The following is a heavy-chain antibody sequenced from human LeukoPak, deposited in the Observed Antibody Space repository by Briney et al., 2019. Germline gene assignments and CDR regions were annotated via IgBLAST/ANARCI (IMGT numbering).Heavy chain of an antibody. D-gene: IGHD2-2*01. Sequence: GGSLRLSCAASGFTFSRYSMNWVRQAPGKGLEWVSSISSSSSYIYYAESVKGRFTISRDNAKKSLYLQMNSLRAEDTAVYYCAKYALYCSSTSCYFADWGQGTLVTVSS. J-gene: IGHJ4*02. CDR1: GFTFSRYS. V-gene: IGHV3-21*01. CDR2: ISSSSSYI. CDR3: AKYALYCSSTSCYFAD.